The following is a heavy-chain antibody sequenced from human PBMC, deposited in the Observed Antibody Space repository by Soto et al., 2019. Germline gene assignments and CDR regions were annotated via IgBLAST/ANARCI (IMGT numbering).Heavy chain of an antibody. CDR1: GFTFSSYW. Sequence: EVQLVESGGGLVQPGGSLRLSCAASGFTFSSYWMSWVRQAPGKGLEWVANIKQDGSEKYYVDSVKGRFTISRDNAKNPLYLQMNSLRAEDKAVDYCARDPGYSSGWPFDYWGQGTLVTVSS. D-gene: IGHD6-19*01. CDR3: ARDPGYSSGWPFDY. J-gene: IGHJ4*02. CDR2: IKQDGSEK. V-gene: IGHV3-7*01.